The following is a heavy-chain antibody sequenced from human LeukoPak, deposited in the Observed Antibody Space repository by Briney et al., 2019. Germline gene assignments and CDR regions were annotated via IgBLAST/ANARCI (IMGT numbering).Heavy chain of an antibody. Sequence: PGRSLRLSCAASGFTFDDYAMHWVRQAPGKGLEWVSGISWNSGSIGYADSVKGRFTISRDNAKNSLYMHMNSLRPEDTGLYYCAKDTHSYPEYSSDYDYRRQGTLVAVSS. J-gene: IGHJ4*02. CDR3: AKDTHSYPEYSSDYDY. D-gene: IGHD6-19*01. V-gene: IGHV3-9*01. CDR2: ISWNSGSI. CDR1: GFTFDDYA.